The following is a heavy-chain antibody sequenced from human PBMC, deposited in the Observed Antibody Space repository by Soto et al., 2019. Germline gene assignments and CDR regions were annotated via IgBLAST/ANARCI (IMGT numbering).Heavy chain of an antibody. J-gene: IGHJ4*02. CDR1: GFTFNTYA. V-gene: IGHV3-23*01. Sequence: GGSLRLSCAASGFTFNTYAMTWVRQTPGKGLEWVSFITTRGARTYYADPVRGRFTISTDSSRNTLYLQMNSLRPDDTAVYFCARHRSDGSASFDSWGQGXRVTVSS. CDR3: ARHRSDGSASFDS. CDR2: ITTRGART. D-gene: IGHD6-19*01.